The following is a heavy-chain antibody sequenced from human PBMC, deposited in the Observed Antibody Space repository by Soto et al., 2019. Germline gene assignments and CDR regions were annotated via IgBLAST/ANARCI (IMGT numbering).Heavy chain of an antibody. CDR3: AKDQGSSWYEIDY. CDR1: GFTFSNYA. Sequence: EVQLLESGGGLVQPGGSLRLSCAASGFTFSNYAVTWVRQASGQGLAWVSTMSGSGGSTYYAYSVKGRFTISRDNSKNPRYLQMNSLRAEDTDVYYCAKDQGSSWYEIDYWGQGTLVTVSS. CDR2: MSGSGGST. V-gene: IGHV3-23*01. J-gene: IGHJ4*02. D-gene: IGHD6-13*01.